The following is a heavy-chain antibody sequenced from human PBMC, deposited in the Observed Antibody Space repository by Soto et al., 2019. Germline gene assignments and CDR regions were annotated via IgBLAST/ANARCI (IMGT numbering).Heavy chain of an antibody. J-gene: IGHJ4*02. CDR1: GGSTSNNC. V-gene: IGHV4-59*01. CDR3: ARPQLSGGWASCEY. CDR2: IYYTGST. Sequence: SENRCLRCTGSGGSTSNNCWRWIRQPPGKGLEWIGYIYYTGSTNSNPSLKSRVTIPIDTSKNQFSLKLSSVTAADTAVYYCARPQLSGGWASCEYWGQGSLVTVS. D-gene: IGHD6-19*01.